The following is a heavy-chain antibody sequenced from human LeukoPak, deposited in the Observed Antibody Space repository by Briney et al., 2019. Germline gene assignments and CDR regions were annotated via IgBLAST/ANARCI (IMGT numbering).Heavy chain of an antibody. CDR2: ISAYNGNT. J-gene: IGHJ5*02. CDR1: GYTFTSYG. V-gene: IGHV1-18*01. D-gene: IGHD6-19*01. CDR3: ARDSSGWYHYRGFDP. Sequence: ASVKVSCKASGYTFTSYGISWVRQAPGQGLEWMGWISAYNGNTNYAQKLQGRVTMTTDTSTSTAYMELRSLRSDDTAVYYCARDSSGWYHYRGFDPWGQGTLVTVSS.